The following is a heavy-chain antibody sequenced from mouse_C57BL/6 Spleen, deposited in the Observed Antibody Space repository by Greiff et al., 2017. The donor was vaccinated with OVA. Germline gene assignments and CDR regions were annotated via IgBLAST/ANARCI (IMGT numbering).Heavy chain of an antibody. CDR3: ARGGFIVTTRYYAMDY. Sequence: EVKLVESGPELVKPGASVKISCKASGYSFTDYNMNWVKQSNGKSLEWIGVINPNYGTTSYNQKFKGKATLTVDQSSSTAYMQLNSLTSEDSAVYYGARGGFIVTTRYYAMDYWGQGTSVTVSS. CDR1: GYSFTDYN. CDR2: INPNYGTT. D-gene: IGHD2-5*01. V-gene: IGHV1-39*01. J-gene: IGHJ4*01.